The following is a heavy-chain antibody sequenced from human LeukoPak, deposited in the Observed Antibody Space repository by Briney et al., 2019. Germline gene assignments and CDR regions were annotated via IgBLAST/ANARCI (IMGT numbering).Heavy chain of an antibody. J-gene: IGHJ4*02. Sequence: GWSLRLSCAASGFTFSPFVLHWVRQAPGKGLDWVAFIRYDGSHQYYAGSVKGRFTVSRDNSNNTLYLQMNSLRPEDTAMYYCAKDVASYYYDTTGADYWGQGTPVTVAS. V-gene: IGHV3-30*02. CDR3: AKDVASYYYDTTGADY. D-gene: IGHD3-22*01. CDR2: IRYDGSHQ. CDR1: GFTFSPFV.